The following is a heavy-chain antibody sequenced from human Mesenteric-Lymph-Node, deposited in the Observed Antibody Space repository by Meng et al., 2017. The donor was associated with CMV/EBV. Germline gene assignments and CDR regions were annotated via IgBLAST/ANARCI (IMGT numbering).Heavy chain of an antibody. Sequence: GESLKISCAASGFTFSNYAMSWVRQAPGKGLEWVAGISNSGDTTYYADSVKGRFTISRDNSKNTLYLQMNSLRAEDTVVHYCVKDLTTATTYFDYWGQGTLVTVSS. CDR2: ISNSGDTT. CDR3: VKDLTTATTYFDY. D-gene: IGHD4-11*01. V-gene: IGHV3-23*01. CDR1: GFTFSNYA. J-gene: IGHJ4*02.